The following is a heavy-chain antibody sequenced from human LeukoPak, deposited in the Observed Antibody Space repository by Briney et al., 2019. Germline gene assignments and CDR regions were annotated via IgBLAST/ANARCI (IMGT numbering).Heavy chain of an antibody. CDR2: INPNSGGT. V-gene: IGHV1-2*02. D-gene: IGHD6-13*01. CDR3: ARGDGYSSSWLFDY. J-gene: IGHJ4*02. CDR1: GYTFTGYY. Sequence: ASVKVSCKASGYTFTGYYMHWVRQAPGQGLEWMGWINPNSGGTNYVQKLQGRVTMTRDTSISTAYMELSRLRSDDTAVYYCARGDGYSSSWLFDYWGQGTLVTVSS.